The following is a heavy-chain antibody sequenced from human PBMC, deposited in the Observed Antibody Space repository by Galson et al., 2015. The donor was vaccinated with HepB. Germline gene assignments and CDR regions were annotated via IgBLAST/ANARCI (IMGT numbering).Heavy chain of an antibody. V-gene: IGHV3-23*01. CDR3: ATGFKLAGAA. CDR1: RFTFSSFA. CDR2: ISKSATVT. J-gene: IGHJ5*02. Sequence: SLRLSCAASRFTFSSFAMSWVRQPPGKGLEWASSISKSATVTYYVDSVKGRFAISRDDSKSTLYLQMNGLRAEDTAIYYCATGFKLAGAAWGQGTLVTVSS. D-gene: IGHD6-19*01.